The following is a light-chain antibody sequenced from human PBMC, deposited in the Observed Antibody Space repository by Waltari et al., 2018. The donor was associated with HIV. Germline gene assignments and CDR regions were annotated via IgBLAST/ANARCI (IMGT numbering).Light chain of an antibody. CDR2: EVT. CDR1: SSDVGGSSY. V-gene: IGLV2-8*01. CDR3: SSYVRGNNPPWV. J-gene: IGLJ3*02. Sequence: QSALTQPPSASGSPGQSVTIPCTGTSSDVGGSSYVSWSPQHPGRAPKLMMYEVTQRPSGVPDRFSASKSGNTASLTVSGLQAEDEADYYCSSYVRGNNPPWVFGGGTKLTVL.